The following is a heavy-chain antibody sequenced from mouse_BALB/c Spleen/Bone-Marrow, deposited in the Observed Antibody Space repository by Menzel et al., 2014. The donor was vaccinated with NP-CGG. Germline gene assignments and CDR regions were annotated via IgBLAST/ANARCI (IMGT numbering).Heavy chain of an antibody. V-gene: IGHV5-17*02. J-gene: IGHJ4*01. CDR1: GFTFSSFG. CDR2: ISSGSSNI. Sequence: EVKLMESGGGLVQPGGSRKLSCAASGFTFSSFGMHWVRRAPEKGLEWVAYISSGSSNINYADTVKGRFTISRDNPKNAQFLQMQSLRSEDTAMYHCARWGYCYAMDYWGQGTSVTVSS. CDR3: ARWGYCYAMDY. D-gene: IGHD2-3*01.